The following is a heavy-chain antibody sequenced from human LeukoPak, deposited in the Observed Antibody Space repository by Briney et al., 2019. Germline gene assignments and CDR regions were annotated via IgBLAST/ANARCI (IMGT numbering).Heavy chain of an antibody. CDR3: AKLQDFYGSGSLFDY. J-gene: IGHJ4*02. CDR2: ISAGGDTA. V-gene: IGHV3-23*01. Sequence: GGSLRLSCEASGFTFIACAMRWVRQSSGKGLESVSVISAGGDTAYYADSVKGRFTISRDNSKNTLYLQMNSLRAEDTAVYYCAKLQDFYGSGSLFDYWGQGTLVTVSS. CDR1: GFTFIACA. D-gene: IGHD3-10*01.